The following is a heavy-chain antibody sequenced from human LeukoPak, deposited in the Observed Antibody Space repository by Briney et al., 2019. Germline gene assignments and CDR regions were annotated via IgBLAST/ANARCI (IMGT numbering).Heavy chain of an antibody. Sequence: GSLRLSCAASGFSFSNYWMSWVRQAPGKGLEWVANIKQDGNEKHYVDSVKGRFTISRDSAKNSLYLQMNSLRAEDTAVYYRATVGTTVPHDNWGQGTLVTVSS. CDR2: IKQDGNEK. CDR3: ATVGTTVPHDN. CDR1: GFSFSNYW. D-gene: IGHD4-17*01. V-gene: IGHV3-7*01. J-gene: IGHJ4*02.